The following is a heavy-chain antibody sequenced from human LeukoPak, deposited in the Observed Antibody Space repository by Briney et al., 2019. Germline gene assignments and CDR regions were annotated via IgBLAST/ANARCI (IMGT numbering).Heavy chain of an antibody. J-gene: IGHJ4*02. D-gene: IGHD6-19*01. CDR3: ARDEVVAGADY. CDR1: GYTFTSYG. CDR2: ISAYNGNT. Sequence: ASVKVSCKASGYTFTSYGISRVRQAPGQGLEWMGWISAYNGNTNYALKLQGRVTMTTDTSTSTAYMELRSLRSDDTAVYYCARDEVVAGADYWGQGTLVTVSS. V-gene: IGHV1-18*01.